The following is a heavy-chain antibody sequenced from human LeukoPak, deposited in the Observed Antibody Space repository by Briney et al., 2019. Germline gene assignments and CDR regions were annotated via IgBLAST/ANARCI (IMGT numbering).Heavy chain of an antibody. CDR1: GGTFSSYA. CDR3: ARDSRLGELSLSLDY. CDR2: INTNTGNP. J-gene: IGHJ4*02. D-gene: IGHD3-16*02. V-gene: IGHV7-4-1*02. Sequence: WASVKVSCKASGGTFSSYAISWVRQAPGQGLEWMGWINTNTGNPTYAQGFTGRFVFSLDTSVSTAYLQISSLKAEDTAVYYCARDSRLGELSLSLDYWGQGTLVTVSS.